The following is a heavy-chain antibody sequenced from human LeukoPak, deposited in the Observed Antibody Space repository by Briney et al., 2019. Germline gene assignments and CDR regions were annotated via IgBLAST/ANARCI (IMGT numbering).Heavy chain of an antibody. CDR2: IIPIFQTA. Sequence: SMKVSCKASGGSFSSYTISWVRQAPGQGLEWMGGIIPIFQTASYAQKFQGRVTITADKSTNTAYMELTNLRSEDTAVYYCASLAYCGGDCYSLPFDIWGQGTMVIVSS. J-gene: IGHJ3*02. D-gene: IGHD2-21*02. CDR3: ASLAYCGGDCYSLPFDI. V-gene: IGHV1-69*06. CDR1: GGSFSSYT.